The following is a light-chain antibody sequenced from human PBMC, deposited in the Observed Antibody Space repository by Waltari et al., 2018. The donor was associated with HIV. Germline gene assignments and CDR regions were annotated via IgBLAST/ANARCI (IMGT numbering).Light chain of an antibody. V-gene: IGKV1-39*01. CDR3: QQSYQIPRT. J-gene: IGKJ1*01. CDR1: QSVSNY. Sequence: DIQMTQSPSSLSASVRDSVTITCRASQSVSNYLNWYQQKPGKAPKLLIYSASSLQSGVPSRFNGSGAGTDFTLTINDLQPEDFTTYYCQQSYQIPRTFGQGTQVEVK. CDR2: SAS.